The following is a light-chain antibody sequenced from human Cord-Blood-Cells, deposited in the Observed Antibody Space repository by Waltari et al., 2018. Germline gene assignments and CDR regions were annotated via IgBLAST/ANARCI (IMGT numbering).Light chain of an antibody. V-gene: IGKV4-1*01. Sequence: DIVMTQSPDSLAVSLGERATINCKYSQSVLYSSNNKNHFAWYQQKPGQPPKKLIYWASTREPGVPDRFSGSGSGTDFTLTISSLQAEDVAVYYCQQYYSTPLTFGGGTKVEIK. CDR2: WAS. CDR1: QSVLYSSNNKNH. CDR3: QQYYSTPLT. J-gene: IGKJ4*01.